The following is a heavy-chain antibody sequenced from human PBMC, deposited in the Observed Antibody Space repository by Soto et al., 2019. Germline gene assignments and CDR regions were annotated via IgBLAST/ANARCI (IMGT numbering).Heavy chain of an antibody. D-gene: IGHD1-26*01. Sequence: GASVKVSCKACGYTFTSYYMHWVRQAPGQGLEWMGIINPSGGSTSYAQKFQGRVTMTRDTSTSTVYMELSSLRSEDTAVYYCARRSGSYYVDYWGQGTLVTVSS. V-gene: IGHV1-46*01. CDR3: ARRSGSYYVDY. CDR2: INPSGGST. J-gene: IGHJ4*02. CDR1: GYTFTSYY.